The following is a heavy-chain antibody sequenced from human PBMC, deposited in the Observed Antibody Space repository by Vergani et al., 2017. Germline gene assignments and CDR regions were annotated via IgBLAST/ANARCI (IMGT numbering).Heavy chain of an antibody. V-gene: IGHV3-23*01. Sequence: EVQLLESGGGLVQPGGSLRLTCAASEFTFSNYAMNWVRQAPGKGLEWVAGISGSGVSAYYTDSVKGRFTISRDNSKNMLFLQMNNLKTEDTAMYYCAKQNFVSGNYFFKDWGEETLVTVAS. CDR2: ISGSGVSA. CDR3: AKQNFVSGNYFFKD. D-gene: IGHD1-7*01. CDR1: EFTFSNYA. J-gene: IGHJ4*02.